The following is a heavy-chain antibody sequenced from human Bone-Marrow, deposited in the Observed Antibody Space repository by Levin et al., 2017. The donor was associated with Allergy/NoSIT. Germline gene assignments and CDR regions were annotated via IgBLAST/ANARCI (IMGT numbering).Heavy chain of an antibody. CDR1: GGSISSYY. CDR3: ARGIAARQDAFDI. CDR2: IYYSGST. D-gene: IGHD6-6*01. V-gene: IGHV4-59*01. Sequence: SETLSLTCTVSGGSISSYYWSWIRQPPGKGLEWIGYIYYSGSTNYNPSLKSRVTISVDTSKNQFSLKLSSVTAADTAVYYCARGIAARQDAFDIWGQGTMVTVSS. J-gene: IGHJ3*02.